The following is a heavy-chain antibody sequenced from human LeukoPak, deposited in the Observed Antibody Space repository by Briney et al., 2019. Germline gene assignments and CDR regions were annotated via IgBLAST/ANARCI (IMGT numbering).Heavy chain of an antibody. CDR2: ISGSSTYI. V-gene: IGHV3-21*04. CDR1: GFTFSRYT. J-gene: IGHJ4*02. CDR3: AKAQQLVLPKLFDY. Sequence: GGSLRLSCAASGFTFSRYTMNWVRQAPGKGLEWVSSISGSSTYIYYADSVKGRFTISRDNAKNSLFLQMNSLRAEDTAVYYCAKAQQLVLPKLFDYWGQGTLVTVSS. D-gene: IGHD6-13*01.